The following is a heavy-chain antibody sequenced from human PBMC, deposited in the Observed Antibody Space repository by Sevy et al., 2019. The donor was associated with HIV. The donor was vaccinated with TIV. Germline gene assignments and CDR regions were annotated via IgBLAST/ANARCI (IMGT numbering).Heavy chain of an antibody. CDR2: IKQDGSEK. CDR1: RFTFSSYW. Sequence: GGSLRLSCAASRFTFSSYWMSWVRQAPGKGLEWVANIKQDGSEKYYVDSVKGRFTISRDNAKNSLYLQMNSLRAEDTAVYYCARGHSGSYYPTGAFDIWGQGTMVTVSS. D-gene: IGHD3-10*01. CDR3: ARGHSGSYYPTGAFDI. J-gene: IGHJ3*02. V-gene: IGHV3-7*03.